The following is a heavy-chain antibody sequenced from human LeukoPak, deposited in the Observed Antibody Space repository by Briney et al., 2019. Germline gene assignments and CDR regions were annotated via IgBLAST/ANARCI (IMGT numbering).Heavy chain of an antibody. CDR1: GFTFTRFA. V-gene: IGHV3-23*01. CDR2: ISGSGGST. D-gene: IGHD1-26*01. J-gene: IGHJ4*02. Sequence: PGGSLRLSCAASGFTFTRFAMSWVRQAPGKGLERVSAISGSGGSTYYADSVKGRFTISRDNSKNTLYLQMNSLRAEDTAVYYCAKDFIVGATSPRPFDYWGQGTLVTVSS. CDR3: AKDFIVGATSPRPFDY.